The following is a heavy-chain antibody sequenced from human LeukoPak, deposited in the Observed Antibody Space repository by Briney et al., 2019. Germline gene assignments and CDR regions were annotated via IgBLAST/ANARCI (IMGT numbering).Heavy chain of an antibody. CDR3: ARDYDDTSRCFGY. CDR2: ISTYSGHT. D-gene: IGHD4-23*01. CDR1: GYTFTTYG. J-gene: IGHJ4*02. Sequence: ASVKVSCKASGYTFTTYGINWVRQAPGQGLQWMGWISTYSGHTNYVENLRGRVTMTTDSSTSTVYMELRSLKSDDTAVYYCARDYDDTSRCFGYRGQGTLVTVSS. V-gene: IGHV1-18*01.